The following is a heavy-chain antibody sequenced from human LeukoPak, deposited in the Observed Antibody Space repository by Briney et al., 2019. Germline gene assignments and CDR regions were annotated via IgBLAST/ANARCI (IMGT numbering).Heavy chain of an antibody. CDR1: GFTFSNAW. J-gene: IGHJ4*02. Sequence: GGSLRLSCAASGFTFSNAWMSWVRQAPGKGLEWVAAISPDGNIDYYSDSVKGRFSISRDDSKNMIYLQMNSLRGEDSAVYFCARINNFDDFWGQGTLVTVSS. CDR3: ARINNFDDF. V-gene: IGHV3-30*03. D-gene: IGHD1-1*01. CDR2: ISPDGNID.